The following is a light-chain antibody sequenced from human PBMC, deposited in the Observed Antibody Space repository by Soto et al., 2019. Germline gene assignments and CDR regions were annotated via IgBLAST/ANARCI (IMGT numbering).Light chain of an antibody. Sequence: ASVGTLVPIRFRASKSISHFLAWYQQKPGKVPKLLIYDASNLGSGVPSRFSGSGSGTDFTLTISSLQPEDFATYYCQQSYSTRWTFGQGTKVDIK. V-gene: IGKV1-39*01. CDR1: KSISHF. CDR3: QQSYSTRWT. J-gene: IGKJ1*01. CDR2: DAS.